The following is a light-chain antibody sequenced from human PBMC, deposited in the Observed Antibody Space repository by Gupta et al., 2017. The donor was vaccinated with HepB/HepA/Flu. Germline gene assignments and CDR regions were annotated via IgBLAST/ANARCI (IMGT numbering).Light chain of an antibody. J-gene: IGLJ3*02. V-gene: IGLV1-47*01. Sequence: SVLPPPPSASGAPGQMVTISCSGRSSNIGSNYVHWYQQLPGTAPKLLIYRDNQRPSGGPDRFSGSKSGTSAALAISGLRAEEEAYYYCEAWDERGSGRGVFGGGTKLTVL. CDR1: SSNIGSNY. CDR3: EAWDERGSGRGV. CDR2: RDN.